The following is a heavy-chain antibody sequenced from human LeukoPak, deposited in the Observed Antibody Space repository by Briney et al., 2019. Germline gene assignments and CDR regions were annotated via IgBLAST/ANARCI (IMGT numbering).Heavy chain of an antibody. CDR2: ISSDSSAI. V-gene: IGHV3-48*01. D-gene: IGHD6-19*01. CDR3: ARDRGSGPGGY. CDR1: GFTFITYS. Sequence: RTGGSLRLSCAASGFTFITYSMNWVRQAPGEGLEWISYISSDSSAIYYADSVKGRFTISRDNAKNSLYLQMNSLRAEDTAVYYCARDRGSGPGGYWGQGTLVTVSS. J-gene: IGHJ4*02.